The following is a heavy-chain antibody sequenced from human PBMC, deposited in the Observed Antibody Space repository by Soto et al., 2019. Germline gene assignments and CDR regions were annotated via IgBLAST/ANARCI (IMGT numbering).Heavy chain of an antibody. J-gene: IGHJ6*02. CDR3: AYCSSTSCYYYYYGMDV. Sequence: ASVKVSCKASGGTFSSYAISWVRQAPGQGLEWMGGIIPIFGTANYAQKFQGRVTITADKSTSTAYMELSSLRSEDTAVYYCAYCSSTSCYYYYYGMDVWGQGTTVTVSS. CDR2: IIPIFGTA. V-gene: IGHV1-69*06. D-gene: IGHD2-2*01. CDR1: GGTFSSYA.